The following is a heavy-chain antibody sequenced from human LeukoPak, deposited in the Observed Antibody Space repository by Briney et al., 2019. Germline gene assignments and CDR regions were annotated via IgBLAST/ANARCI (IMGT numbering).Heavy chain of an antibody. CDR1: GFTFSSYD. Sequence: GGSLRLSCAASGFTFSSYDMHWVRQATGKGLEWVSAIGTAGDTYYADSVKGRFTISRDNSKNTVYLQMNSLRGDDTAVYYCAKEGATMGFDYWGQGILVTVSS. CDR3: AKEGATMGFDY. V-gene: IGHV3-13*01. D-gene: IGHD5-24*01. CDR2: IGTAGDT. J-gene: IGHJ4*02.